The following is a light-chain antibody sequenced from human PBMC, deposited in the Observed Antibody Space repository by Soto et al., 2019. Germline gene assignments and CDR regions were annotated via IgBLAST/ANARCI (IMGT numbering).Light chain of an antibody. CDR3: QQYSTYPLT. Sequence: SITTFLAWYLQKPGKAPQILIYDASKLEPGVPSRLSGGGSGTEFTLTISSLQPDDFATYYCQQYSTYPLTFGGGTKVDIK. CDR1: SITTF. CDR2: DAS. J-gene: IGKJ4*01. V-gene: IGKV1-5*01.